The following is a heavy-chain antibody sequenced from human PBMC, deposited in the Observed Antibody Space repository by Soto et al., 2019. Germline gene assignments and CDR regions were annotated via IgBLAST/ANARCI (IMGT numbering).Heavy chain of an antibody. J-gene: IGHJ4*02. CDR3: AKRKRGYSGTSGFDY. CDR1: GFTFSSYG. Sequence: QVQLVESGGGVVQPGRSLRLSCAASGFTFSSYGMHWVRQAPGKGLEWVAVISYDGSNKYYADSVKGRFTISRDNSKNTLYLQMNSLRAEDTAEYYCAKRKRGYSGTSGFDYWGQGTLVTVSS. V-gene: IGHV3-30*18. D-gene: IGHD5-12*01. CDR2: ISYDGSNK.